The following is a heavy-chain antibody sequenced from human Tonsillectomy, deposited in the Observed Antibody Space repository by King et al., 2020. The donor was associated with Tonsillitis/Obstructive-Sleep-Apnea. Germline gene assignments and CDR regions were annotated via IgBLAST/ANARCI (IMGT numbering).Heavy chain of an antibody. CDR2: IYGGVKT. D-gene: IGHD6-19*01. CDR1: GLTVSPNY. CDR3: ARAGEYYYYYYMDV. J-gene: IGHJ6*03. Sequence: DEQLVQSGGGLVQPGGSLRLSCAASGLTVSPNYLSWVRQAPEKGLEWVSLIYGGVKTYYADSVKGRFTTSRDSSTNTLYLQMNSLRVEDTAVYYCARAGEYYYYYYMDVWGKGTTVTVSS. V-gene: IGHV3-66*01.